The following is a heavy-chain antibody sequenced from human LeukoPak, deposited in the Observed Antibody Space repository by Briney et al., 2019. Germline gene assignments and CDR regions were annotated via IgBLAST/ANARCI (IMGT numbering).Heavy chain of an antibody. CDR2: ITDTGGTT. Sequence: GGSLRLSCAASGFTFSTYAMSWVRQAPGQGLEWVSGITDTGGTTYYADSVKGRFTISRDNSKNTLYLQMNSLRAEDTAVYYCARVTVTTYLDYWGQGTLVTASS. V-gene: IGHV3-23*01. J-gene: IGHJ4*02. CDR1: GFTFSTYA. D-gene: IGHD4-17*01. CDR3: ARVTVTTYLDY.